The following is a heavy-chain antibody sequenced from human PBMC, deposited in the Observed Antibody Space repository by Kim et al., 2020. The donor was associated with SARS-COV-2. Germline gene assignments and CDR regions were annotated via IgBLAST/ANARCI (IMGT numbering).Heavy chain of an antibody. CDR3: ARDIGCYGSGRRLGEYFQH. J-gene: IGHJ1*01. CDR1: GFTVSSNY. D-gene: IGHD3-10*01. CDR2: IYSGGST. Sequence: GGSLRLSCAASGFTVSSNYMSWVRQAPGKGLEWVSVIYSGGSTYYAASVKGRFTISRDNSKNTLYLQLNSLRAADTAVYYCARDIGCYGSGRRLGEYFQHWGQGTLVTVSS. V-gene: IGHV3-66*01.